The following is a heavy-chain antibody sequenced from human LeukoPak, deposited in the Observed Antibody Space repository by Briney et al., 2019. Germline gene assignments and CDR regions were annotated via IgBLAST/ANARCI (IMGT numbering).Heavy chain of an antibody. CDR2: LYHAGRT. CDR3: ATSTGPVVPAAIDY. D-gene: IGHD2-2*01. Sequence: PSQILSLTCAVSGASISSSTYSWSWIRQSPGKGLEWIGCLYHAGRTYYDPSLNSRVTISVDTSKNQFSLKMTSVTAADTAVYYCATSTGPVVPAAIDYWGQGTLVTVSS. J-gene: IGHJ4*02. CDR1: GASISSSTYS. V-gene: IGHV4-30-2*06.